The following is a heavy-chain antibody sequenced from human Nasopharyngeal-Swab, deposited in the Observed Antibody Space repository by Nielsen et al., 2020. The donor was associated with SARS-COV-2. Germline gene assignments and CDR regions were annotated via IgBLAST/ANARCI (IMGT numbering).Heavy chain of an antibody. V-gene: IGHV1-46*01. CDR3: ARAGAGIWFEINWFDP. CDR2: INPSGST. CDR1: GYTFTSYY. Sequence: ASVKVSCKASGYTFTSYYMHWVRQAPGQGLEWMGIINPSGSTTYSEKFQGRVTMTTDTSTSTAYMELRSLRSDDTAVYYCARAGAGIWFEINWFDPWGQGTLVTVSS. J-gene: IGHJ5*02. D-gene: IGHD3-10*01.